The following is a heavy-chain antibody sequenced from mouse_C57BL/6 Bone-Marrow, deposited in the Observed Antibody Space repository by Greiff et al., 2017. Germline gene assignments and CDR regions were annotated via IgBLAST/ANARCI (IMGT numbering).Heavy chain of an antibody. J-gene: IGHJ2*01. CDR2: IDPSDSYT. CDR3: SLPYFDY. CDR1: GYTFTSYW. D-gene: IGHD1-1*01. Sequence: QVQLQQPGAELVMPGASVKLSCKASGYTFTSYWMHWVKQRPGQGLEWIGEIDPSDSYTNYNQKFKGKSKLTVDKSSSTAYMQLSSLTSEDSAVYYCSLPYFDYWGQGTTLTVSS. V-gene: IGHV1-69*01.